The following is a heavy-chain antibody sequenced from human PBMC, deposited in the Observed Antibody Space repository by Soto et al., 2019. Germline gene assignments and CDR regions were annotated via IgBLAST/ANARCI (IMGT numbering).Heavy chain of an antibody. CDR3: ARVTPGNNLYYFSGLDF. J-gene: IGHJ6*02. V-gene: IGHV3-30-3*01. CDR2: ISYEGSNT. Sequence: GGSLRLSCVASGFTFDTYGIHWVRQAPGKGLQWVALISYEGSNTYYADSVRGRFTISRDNSENTLYLQMNTLRPEDTGLYYCARVTPGNNLYYFSGLDFWGQGTSVTVSS. D-gene: IGHD1-1*01. CDR1: GFTFDTYG.